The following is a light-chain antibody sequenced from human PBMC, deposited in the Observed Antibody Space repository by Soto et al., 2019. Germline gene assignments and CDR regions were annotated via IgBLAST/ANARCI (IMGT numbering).Light chain of an antibody. CDR2: GAS. Sequence: EIVLTQSPGTLSLSPGERATLSCRASQTVTRSYLAWYQQKPGQAPRLLIYGASSRAAGIPDRFSGSGSGTDFTLTISSLEPEDFAVYYCQQYGSIPLTFGGGTKVDIK. J-gene: IGKJ4*01. CDR1: QTVTRSY. CDR3: QQYGSIPLT. V-gene: IGKV3-20*01.